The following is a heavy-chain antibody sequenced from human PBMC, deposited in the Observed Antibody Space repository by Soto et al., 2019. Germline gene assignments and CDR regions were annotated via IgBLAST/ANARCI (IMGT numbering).Heavy chain of an antibody. Sequence: SETLSLTCAVSSGSISSSNWWSWVRQPPGKGLEWIGEIYHSGSTNYNPSLKSRVTISVDKSKNQFSLKLSSVTAADTAVYYCARSYSSSAMDVWGKGITVTVSS. V-gene: IGHV4-4*02. CDR3: ARSYSSSAMDV. CDR2: IYHSGST. CDR1: SGSISSSNW. D-gene: IGHD6-6*01. J-gene: IGHJ6*03.